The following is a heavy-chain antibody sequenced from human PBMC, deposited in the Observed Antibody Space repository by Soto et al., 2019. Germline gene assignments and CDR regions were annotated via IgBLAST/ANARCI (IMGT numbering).Heavy chain of an antibody. J-gene: IGHJ6*02. V-gene: IGHV4-34*01. CDR1: GGSFSGYY. CDR3: ARDLADPGSSSWYGYYYYGMDV. D-gene: IGHD6-13*01. CDR2: INHSGST. Sequence: SSETLSLTCAVYGGSFSGYYWTWIRQPPGTGLEWIGEINHSGSTNYNPSLKSRVTISVDTSKNQFSLKLTSVTAADTAVYYCARDLADPGSSSWYGYYYYGMDVWGQGTTVT.